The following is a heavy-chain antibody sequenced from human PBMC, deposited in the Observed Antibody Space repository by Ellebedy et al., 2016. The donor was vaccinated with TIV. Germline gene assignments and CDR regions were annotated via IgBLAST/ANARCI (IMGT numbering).Heavy chain of an antibody. D-gene: IGHD4-17*01. J-gene: IGHJ5*02. CDR2: TYWNDDK. Sequence: SGPTLVXPTQTLTLTCTFSGFSFTTSGVGVAWIRQPPGKALEWLAITYWNDDKRYSPSLRTRLTTTKDTSKNQVVLTMTNMDPVDTATYYCARGLYGDYADWFDPWGQGTLVTVSS. V-gene: IGHV2-5*01. CDR1: GFSFTTSGVG. CDR3: ARGLYGDYADWFDP.